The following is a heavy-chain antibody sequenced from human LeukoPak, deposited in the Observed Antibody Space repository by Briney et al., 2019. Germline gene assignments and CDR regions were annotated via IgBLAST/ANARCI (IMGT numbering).Heavy chain of an antibody. CDR2: ISYSGYT. D-gene: IGHD4-23*01. J-gene: IGHJ4*02. CDR3: ARGRNDNGGMFFDS. V-gene: IGHV4-59*01. Sequence: PSETLSLTCTVSGGSIRSYYWNWIRQAPGEGLEWVGFISYSGYTSYSPSLKSRVAISVDTAKSQFSLRLNSMTAADTAIYYCARGRNDNGGMFFDSWAQGNLVTVSS. CDR1: GGSIRSYY.